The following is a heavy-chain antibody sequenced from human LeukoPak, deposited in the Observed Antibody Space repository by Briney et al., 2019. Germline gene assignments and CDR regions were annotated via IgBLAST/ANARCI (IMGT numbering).Heavy chain of an antibody. V-gene: IGHV3-23*01. CDR3: AKAGCSGGSCYVYFDY. CDR2: ISGSGGST. D-gene: IGHD2-15*01. CDR1: GFTFSSYA. Sequence: PGGSLRLSCAASGFTFSSYAMSWVRQAPGKGLEWVSAISGSGGSTYYADSVKGRFTISRDNSKNTLYLQMNSLRAEDTAVYYCAKAGCSGGSCYVYFDYWGQGTLVTVSS. J-gene: IGHJ4*02.